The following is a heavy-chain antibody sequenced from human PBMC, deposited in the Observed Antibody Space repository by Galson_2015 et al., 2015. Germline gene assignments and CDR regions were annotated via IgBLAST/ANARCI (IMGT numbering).Heavy chain of an antibody. D-gene: IGHD3-22*01. CDR2: IYYSGST. CDR1: GGSISSYY. Sequence: SETLSLTCTVSGGSISSYYWSWIRQPPGKGLEWIGYIYYSGSTNYNPSLKSRVTISVDTSKNQFSLKLSSVTAADTAVYYCARAIKPYYDSSGYPPFDPWGQGTLVTVSS. CDR3: ARAIKPYYDSSGYPPFDP. V-gene: IGHV4-59*01. J-gene: IGHJ5*02.